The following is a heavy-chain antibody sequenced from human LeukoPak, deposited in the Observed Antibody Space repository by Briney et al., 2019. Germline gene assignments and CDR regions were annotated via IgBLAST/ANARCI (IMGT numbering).Heavy chain of an antibody. CDR1: GFTFSSYG. Sequence: WRSLRLSCAASGFTFSSYGMHWVRQAPGKGLEWVAVISYDGSNRYYADSVKGRFTISRDNSKNTLYLQMNSLRAEDTAVYYCAKDKDRRAEYCSGGSCSPGGAFDISGQGTMGTVSS. CDR2: ISYDGSNR. V-gene: IGHV3-30*18. CDR3: AKDKDRRAEYCSGGSCSPGGAFDI. J-gene: IGHJ3*02. D-gene: IGHD2-15*01.